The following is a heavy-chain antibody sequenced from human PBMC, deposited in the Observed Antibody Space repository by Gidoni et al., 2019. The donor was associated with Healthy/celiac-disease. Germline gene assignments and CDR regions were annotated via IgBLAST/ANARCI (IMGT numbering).Heavy chain of an antibody. CDR3: ARGPTNAIKRNWFDP. J-gene: IGHJ5*02. D-gene: IGHD2-8*01. CDR1: GGSISSRSYY. V-gene: IGHV4-39*01. CDR2: IYYSGST. Sequence: QLQLQESGPGLVKPSETLSLTCTVSGGSISSRSYYWGWIRQPPGKGLEWIGGIYYSGSTYYNPSLKSRVTISLDTSKNQFSLKLSSVTAADTAVYYCARGPTNAIKRNWFDPWGQGTLVTVSS.